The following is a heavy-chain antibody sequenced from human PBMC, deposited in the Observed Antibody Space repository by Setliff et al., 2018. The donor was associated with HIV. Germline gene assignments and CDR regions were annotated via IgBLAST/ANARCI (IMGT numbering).Heavy chain of an antibody. D-gene: IGHD1-1*01. Sequence: PGGSLRLSCAASGFTFRGYAMSWVRQAPGKGLEWVSSISGSGGSTYYADSVKGRFTISRDNSKNTLYLQMNSLRAEDTAVYYCAKSGTGIIYFDYWGQGTLVTVSS. CDR2: ISGSGGST. V-gene: IGHV3-23*01. J-gene: IGHJ4*02. CDR1: GFTFRGYA. CDR3: AKSGTGIIYFDY.